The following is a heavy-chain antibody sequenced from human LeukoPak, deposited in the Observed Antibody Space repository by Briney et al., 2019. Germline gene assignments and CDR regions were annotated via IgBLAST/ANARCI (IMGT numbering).Heavy chain of an antibody. CDR3: ARGWGINYYYYMDV. Sequence: SETLSLTCAVYGGSFSAYYWTWIRQPPGKGLEWIGEINHSGSINYNPSLKSRVTISVDTSKNQFSLKLSSVTAADTAVYYCARGWGINYYYYMDVWGKGTTVTVSS. J-gene: IGHJ6*03. V-gene: IGHV4-34*01. CDR2: INHSGSI. CDR1: GGSFSAYY. D-gene: IGHD7-27*01.